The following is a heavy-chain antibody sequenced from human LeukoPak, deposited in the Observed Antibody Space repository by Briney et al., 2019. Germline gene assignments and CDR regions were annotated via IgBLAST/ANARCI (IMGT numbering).Heavy chain of an antibody. V-gene: IGHV3-23*01. CDR3: AKPARTDYADY. D-gene: IGHD1-14*01. Sequence: GRSLRLSCAASGFTFSSYVMHWVRQAPGKGLEWVSSISGSGGSTYYAGSVKGRFTISRDNSKNTLYLQMNSLRAEDTAVYYCAKPARTDYADYWGQGTLVTVSS. CDR2: ISGSGGST. J-gene: IGHJ4*02. CDR1: GFTFSSYV.